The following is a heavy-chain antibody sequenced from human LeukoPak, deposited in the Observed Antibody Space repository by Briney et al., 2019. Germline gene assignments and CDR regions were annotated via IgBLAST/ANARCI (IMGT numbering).Heavy chain of an antibody. V-gene: IGHV3-30-3*01. CDR2: ILYDGSNK. CDR3: AKDLHYYVAMDV. Sequence: PGGSLRLSCAASGFTFSSYAMHWVRQAPGKGLEWVAVILYDGSNKYYADSVKGRFTISRDNSKNTLFLQMSSLRAEDTALYYCAKDLHYYVAMDVWGQGTTVTVSS. D-gene: IGHD3-10*02. CDR1: GFTFSSYA. J-gene: IGHJ6*02.